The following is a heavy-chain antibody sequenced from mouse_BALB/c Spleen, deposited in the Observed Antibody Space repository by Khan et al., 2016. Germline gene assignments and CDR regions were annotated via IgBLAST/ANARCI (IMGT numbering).Heavy chain of an antibody. CDR2: INPYIDGT. CDR3: ARGSESWIIYWYVDV. J-gene: IGHJ1*01. D-gene: IGHD1-1*01. V-gene: IGHV1S136*01. CDR1: GYTFTNYV. Sequence: EVQLQESGPELVKPGASVKMSCKASGYTFTNYVMHWVKQKPGQGLEWIGYINPYIDGTEYNEKFKGKATLTSDKSHSTAYLELSSLTSQGSAVYYCARGSESWIIYWYVDVWGAGTTGTVSS.